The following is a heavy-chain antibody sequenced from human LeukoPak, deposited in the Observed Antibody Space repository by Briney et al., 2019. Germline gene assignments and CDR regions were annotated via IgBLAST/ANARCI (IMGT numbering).Heavy chain of an antibody. CDR1: GYTFTNYA. Sequence: ASVKVSCKASGYTFTNYAMNWVRQAPGQGLEWMGWINTNTGNPTYAQGFTGRFVFSLDTSVSTAYLQISSLKAEDTAVYYCARDVRERIAAADPARDYYYYYMDVWGKGTTVTVSS. V-gene: IGHV7-4-1*02. CDR3: ARDVRERIAAADPARDYYYYYMDV. CDR2: INTNTGNP. J-gene: IGHJ6*03. D-gene: IGHD6-13*01.